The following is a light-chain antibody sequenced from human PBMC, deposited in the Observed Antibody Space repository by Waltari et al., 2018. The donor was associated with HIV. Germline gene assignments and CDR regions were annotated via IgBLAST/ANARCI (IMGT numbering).Light chain of an antibody. CDR2: GAS. CDR1: QSVSSN. Sequence: EIVMTQSPATLSVSPGERATLSCRASQSVSSNLAWYQQKPGQAPRLLIYGASTRATGIPARFSGSGSGTEFTLTISSLQSEDFAVYYCQQQNTLPITFGPGTRLDIK. J-gene: IGKJ3*01. CDR3: QQQNTLPIT. V-gene: IGKV3-15*01.